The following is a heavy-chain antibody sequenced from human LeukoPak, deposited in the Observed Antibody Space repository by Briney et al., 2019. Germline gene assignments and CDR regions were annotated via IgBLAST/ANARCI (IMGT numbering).Heavy chain of an antibody. Sequence: SVKLSCKASGGTFSSYAISWVRQAPGQGLEWMGRIIPIFGTANYAQKFQGRVTITTDESTSTAYMELSSLRSEDTAVYYCARDFRKDGYNLLDYWGQGTLVTVSS. D-gene: IGHD5-24*01. CDR1: GGTFSSYA. CDR2: IIPIFGTA. V-gene: IGHV1-69*05. CDR3: ARDFRKDGYNLLDY. J-gene: IGHJ4*02.